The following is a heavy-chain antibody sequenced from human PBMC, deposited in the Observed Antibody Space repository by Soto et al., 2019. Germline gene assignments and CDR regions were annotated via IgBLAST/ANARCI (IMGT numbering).Heavy chain of an antibody. Sequence: QVQLVQSGAEVKKPGASVKVSCDTSVYTFPTSDINWVRRASGQGLEWMGWMNLNTGNAGYAQKFQGRITLTRSTSMSTAYMELSSLNSEESAVYYCVRGASPWGQCTLVTVSS. J-gene: IGHJ1*01. CDR3: VRGASP. CDR1: VYTFPTSD. V-gene: IGHV1-8*01. CDR2: MNLNTGNA.